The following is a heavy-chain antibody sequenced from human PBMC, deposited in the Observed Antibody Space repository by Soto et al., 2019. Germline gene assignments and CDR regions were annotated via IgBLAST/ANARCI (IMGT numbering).Heavy chain of an antibody. D-gene: IGHD1-26*01. V-gene: IGHV4-39*01. CDR2: IYYSGHT. Sequence: QLRLQESGPGLVKPSETLSLTCTVSGGPVSISTNYWGWVRQPPGKGLEWIGSIYYSGHTYYNPFHKSRVPISVDTATYQLSLTLTPVTATDTAVYYCATPEGPGTLFDNWSQGPLVTVSS. J-gene: IGHJ4*02. CDR1: GGPVSISTNY. CDR3: ATPEGPGTLFDN.